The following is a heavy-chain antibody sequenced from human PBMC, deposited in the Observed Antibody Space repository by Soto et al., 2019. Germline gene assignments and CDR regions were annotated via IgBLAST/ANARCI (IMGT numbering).Heavy chain of an antibody. Sequence: SXKVSCKASGGTXTSYAIGLVRQAPGQGLEWMGGIIPIFGTANYAQKFQGRVTITADESTSTAYMEMSRLRSEDTDVYYRARGSPGDCSGGSCYRGSWFDPWGQGTLGTVSS. V-gene: IGHV1-69*13. CDR2: IIPIFGTA. CDR1: GGTXTSYA. CDR3: ARGSPGDCSGGSCYRGSWFDP. J-gene: IGHJ5*02. D-gene: IGHD2-15*01.